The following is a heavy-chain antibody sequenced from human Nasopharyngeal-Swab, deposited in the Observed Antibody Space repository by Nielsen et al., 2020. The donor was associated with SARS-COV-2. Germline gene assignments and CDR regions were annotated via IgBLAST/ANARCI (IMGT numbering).Heavy chain of an antibody. J-gene: IGHJ6*03. CDR1: GDTFTGYA. D-gene: IGHD6-6*01. V-gene: IGHV1-3*01. Sequence: ASVKVSCKASGDTFTGYAMHWVSQAPGQRLEWMGWINAGNGNTKYSQKFQGRVTITRDTSASTAYMELSSLRSEDTAVYYCARERQLVRVYYYYYMDVWGKGTTVTVSS. CDR2: INAGNGNT. CDR3: ARERQLVRVYYYYYMDV.